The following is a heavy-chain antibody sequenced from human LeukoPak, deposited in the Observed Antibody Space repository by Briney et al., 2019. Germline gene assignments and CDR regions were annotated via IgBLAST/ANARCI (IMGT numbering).Heavy chain of an antibody. V-gene: IGHV3-9*01. D-gene: IGHD6-19*01. Sequence: GGSLRLSCAASGFTFDDYAMHWVRQAPGKGLEWVSGISWNSGSIGYADSVKGRFTISRDNAKNSLYLQMNSLRAEDTAFYYCARVAGSGWLPIFNYWGQGTLVTVSS. CDR2: ISWNSGSI. J-gene: IGHJ4*02. CDR1: GFTFDDYA. CDR3: ARVAGSGWLPIFNY.